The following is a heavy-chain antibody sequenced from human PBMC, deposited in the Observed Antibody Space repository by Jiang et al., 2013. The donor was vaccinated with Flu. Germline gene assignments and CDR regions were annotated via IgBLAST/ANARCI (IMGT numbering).Heavy chain of an antibody. V-gene: IGHV6-1*01. Sequence: RQSPSRGLEWLGRTYYRSKWYNDYAVSVKSRITINADTSKNQFSLRLNSVTPEDTAVYFCARTGSGSYFSNYFDYWGQGTLVTVSS. D-gene: IGHD3-10*01. CDR3: ARTGSGSYFSNYFDY. J-gene: IGHJ4*02. CDR2: TYYRSKWYN.